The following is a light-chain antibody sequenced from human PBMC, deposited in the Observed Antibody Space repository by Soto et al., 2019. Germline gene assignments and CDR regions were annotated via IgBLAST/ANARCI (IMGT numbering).Light chain of an antibody. CDR1: QSISSW. J-gene: IGKJ1*01. CDR3: QQYNSYGT. V-gene: IGKV1-5*03. Sequence: DIQMTQSPSTLSASVGDRVTITCRASQSISSWLAWYQQKPGKAPKLLIYKASNLESGVPSRFSGSGSGTEFTLTISSLQPDDFATYYCQQYNSYGTLGQGTKVDIK. CDR2: KAS.